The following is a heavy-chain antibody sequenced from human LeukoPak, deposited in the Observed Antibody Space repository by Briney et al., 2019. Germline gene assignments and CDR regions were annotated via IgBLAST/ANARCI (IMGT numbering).Heavy chain of an antibody. V-gene: IGHV3-23*01. CDR2: ISGSGGST. D-gene: IGHD5-24*01. CDR1: GFTFSSYA. J-gene: IGHJ4*02. Sequence: GGSLRLSCAASGFTFSSYAMGWVRQAPGEGLEWVSAISGSGGSTYYADSVKGRFTISRDNSKNTLYLQMNSLRAEDAAVYYCAKVPAPWLQKPYYFDYWGQGTLVTVSS. CDR3: AKVPAPWLQKPYYFDY.